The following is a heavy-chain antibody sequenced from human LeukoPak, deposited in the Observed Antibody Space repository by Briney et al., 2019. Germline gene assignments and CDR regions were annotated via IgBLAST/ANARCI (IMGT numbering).Heavy chain of an antibody. D-gene: IGHD4-11*01. V-gene: IGHV3-30*04. CDR2: IPYDGSNK. Sequence: PGGSLRLSCAASGFTFSSYAMHWVRQAPGKGLEWVAVIPYDGSNKYYADSVKGRFTISRDNSENTLYLQMNSLRAEDTAVYYCARTGYGAYSNYVGFWGQGTLVTVSS. CDR1: GFTFSSYA. J-gene: IGHJ4*02. CDR3: ARTGYGAYSNYVGF.